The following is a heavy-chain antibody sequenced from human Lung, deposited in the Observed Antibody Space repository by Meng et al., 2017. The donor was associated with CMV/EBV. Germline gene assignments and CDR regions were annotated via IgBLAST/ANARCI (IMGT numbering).Heavy chain of an antibody. V-gene: IGHV3-23*01. J-gene: IGHJ6*02. CDR3: AKDHLITIYWGGMDV. D-gene: IGHD3-3*01. CDR2: ISGSSTVT. CDR1: GFTFSSYS. Sequence: GESXKISCAASGFTFSSYSMSWIRQAPGRGLQWVSSISGSSTVTYYADSVKGRFTISRDNSKNTLYLQMNSLRAEDTAVYYCAKDHLITIYWGGMDVWGQGXTVTVSS.